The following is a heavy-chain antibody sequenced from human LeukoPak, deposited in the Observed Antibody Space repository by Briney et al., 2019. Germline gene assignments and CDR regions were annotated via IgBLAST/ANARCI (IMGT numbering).Heavy chain of an antibody. CDR2: IYSGGSP. D-gene: IGHD3-22*01. CDR3: ARDGADNSGYYFGSL. CDR1: GFSVRSSY. Sequence: GGSLRLSCAASGFSVRSSYMSWVRQAPGKGLEWVSVIYSGGSPDYADSAKGRFTISTDNSKNTLYLQMNSLRVEDTAVYYCARDGADNSGYYFGSLWGQGTVVTISS. J-gene: IGHJ3*01. V-gene: IGHV3-53*01.